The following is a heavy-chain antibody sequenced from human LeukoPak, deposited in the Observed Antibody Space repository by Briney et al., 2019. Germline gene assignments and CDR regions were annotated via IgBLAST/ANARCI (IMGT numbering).Heavy chain of an antibody. Sequence: SVKVSCKASGGTFSSYAISWVRQAPGQGLEWMGGIIPIFGTANYAQKFQGRVTITTDESTSTAYMELRSLRSDDTAVYYCTRTVLDCKNGVCYDYWGQGTLVTVSS. V-gene: IGHV1-69*05. CDR2: IIPIFGTA. J-gene: IGHJ4*02. CDR1: GGTFSSYA. CDR3: TRTVLDCKNGVCYDY. D-gene: IGHD2-8*01.